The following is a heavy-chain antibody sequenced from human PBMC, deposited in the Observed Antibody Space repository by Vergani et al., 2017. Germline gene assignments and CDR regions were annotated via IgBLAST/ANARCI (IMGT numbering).Heavy chain of an antibody. V-gene: IGHV3-30*18. CDR3: VNGYYYDQSGLASFDY. CDR1: GLMFNNYG. CDR2: ISSDGSNK. D-gene: IGHD3-22*01. J-gene: IGHJ4*02. Sequence: QVQLVESGGGVVQPGRSLRLSCETSGLMFNNYGMHWVRQAPGKGLEWVAVISSDGSNKHYADSVKGRFTISRDNSQNTLYLQMDGLTAEDTAIYFCVNGYYYDQSGLASFDYWGQGTLVTVSS.